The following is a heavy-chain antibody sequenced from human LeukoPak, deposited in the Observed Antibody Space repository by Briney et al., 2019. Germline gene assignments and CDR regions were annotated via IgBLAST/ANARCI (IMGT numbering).Heavy chain of an antibody. CDR2: TYNSGSS. CDR3: AGYYGSGQWDN. Sequence: PSETLSLTCTVSGGSISSYYWSWIRQPPGKGLERIGYTYNSGSSSYSPSFKSRVTISTDTPRNQFFLRLTSVTAADTAVYYCAGYYGSGQWDNWGQGTLVTVSS. D-gene: IGHD3-10*01. J-gene: IGHJ4*02. CDR1: GGSISSYY. V-gene: IGHV4-59*12.